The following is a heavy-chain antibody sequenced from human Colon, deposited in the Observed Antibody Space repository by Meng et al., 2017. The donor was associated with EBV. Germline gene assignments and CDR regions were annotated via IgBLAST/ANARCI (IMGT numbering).Heavy chain of an antibody. J-gene: IGHJ4*02. V-gene: IGHV1-18*01. CDR1: DHTFTGYG. CDR2: LGAHPGDT. D-gene: IGHD3-10*01. Sequence: QVSRGQLGPAVKRPGASLKVSCKASDHTFTGYGVCWVRQAPGQGLEWMAWLGAHPGDTSHAPKFLGRVTVTADTATATAYMELRSLRSDDTAVYYCARGTPGRSYCDYWGLGTLVTVSS. CDR3: ARGTPGRSYCDY.